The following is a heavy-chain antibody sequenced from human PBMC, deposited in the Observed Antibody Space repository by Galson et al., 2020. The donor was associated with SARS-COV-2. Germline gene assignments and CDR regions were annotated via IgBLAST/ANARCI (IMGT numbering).Heavy chain of an antibody. CDR2: ISSSSSYT. Sequence: GESLKISCAASGFTFSDYYMSWIRQAPGKGLEWVSYISSSSSYTNYADSVKGRFTISRDNAKNSLYLQMNSLRAEDTAVYYCARASYYYGSGSYPSFDYWGQGTLVTVSS. CDR1: GFTFSDYY. V-gene: IGHV3-11*06. CDR3: ARASYYYGSGSYPSFDY. D-gene: IGHD3-10*01. J-gene: IGHJ4*02.